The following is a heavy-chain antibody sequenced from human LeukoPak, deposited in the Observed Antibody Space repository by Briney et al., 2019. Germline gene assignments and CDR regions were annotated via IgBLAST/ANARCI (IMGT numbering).Heavy chain of an antibody. CDR2: FDPEDGET. Sequence: SSVKVSCKVSGYTLTELSMHWVRQAPGKGLEWMGGFDPEDGETIYAQKFQGRVTMTEDTSTDTAYMELSSLRSEDTAVYYCARILLYCSGGSCSYLNWFDPWGQGTLVTVSS. CDR3: ARILLYCSGGSCSYLNWFDP. D-gene: IGHD2-15*01. V-gene: IGHV1-24*01. CDR1: GYTLTELS. J-gene: IGHJ5*02.